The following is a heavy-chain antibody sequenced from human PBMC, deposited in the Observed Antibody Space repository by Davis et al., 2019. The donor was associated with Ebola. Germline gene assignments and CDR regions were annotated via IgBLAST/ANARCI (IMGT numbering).Heavy chain of an antibody. Sequence: SVKVCKASGGTFSSYGISWVRQAPGQGLDWMGGIIPVFGIPKYAQKFQGRVTITADESTSTAYMELSSLRSEDTAVYYCARDRYSDGSGYFFEQSHWGQGTLVTVSS. J-gene: IGHJ4*02. D-gene: IGHD3-22*01. CDR1: GGTFSSYG. CDR3: ARDRYSDGSGYFFEQSH. CDR2: IIPVFGIP. V-gene: IGHV1-69*13.